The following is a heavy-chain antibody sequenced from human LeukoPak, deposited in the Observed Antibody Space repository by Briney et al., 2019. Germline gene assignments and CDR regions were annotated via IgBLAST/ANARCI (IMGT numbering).Heavy chain of an antibody. V-gene: IGHV1-2*02. CDR1: GYTFTGYY. CDR2: INPNSGGT. J-gene: IGHJ5*02. Sequence: ASVKVSCKASGYTFTGYYMHWVRQAPGQGLEWMGWINPNSGGTNYAQKFQGRVTMTRDTSISTAYMELSRLRSDDTAVYYCARGRGGSYWDRRRNWFDPWGQGTLVTVSS. CDR3: ARGRGGSYWDRRRNWFDP. D-gene: IGHD1-26*01.